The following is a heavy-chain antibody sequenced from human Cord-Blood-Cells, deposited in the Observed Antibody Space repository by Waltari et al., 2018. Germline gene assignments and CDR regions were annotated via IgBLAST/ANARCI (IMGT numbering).Heavy chain of an antibody. CDR2: IYSGGST. CDR3: ASVFMRDYIGAFDI. V-gene: IGHV3-53*01. CDR1: GFTVSRNY. D-gene: IGHD4-4*01. Sequence: EVQLVESGGGLIQPGGSLRLSCAASGFTVSRNYMSWIRQVPGKGLEWVSVIYSGGSTYYADSVKGRFTIPRDNSKNTLYRQMNSLRAEDTAVYYCASVFMRDYIGAFDIWGQGTMVTVSS. J-gene: IGHJ3*02.